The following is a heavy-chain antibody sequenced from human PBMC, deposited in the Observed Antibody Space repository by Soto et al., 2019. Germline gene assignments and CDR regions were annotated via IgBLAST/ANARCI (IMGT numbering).Heavy chain of an antibody. J-gene: IGHJ3*02. CDR3: AVPLSRYCYGSGSQSDAFDI. CDR1: GGTFSSYN. Sequence: QVQLVQSGAEVKKPGSSVKVSCKASGGTFSSYNISWVRQAPGQGLEWMGRIIPILGIANYAQKFQGRVTITADKSTSTAYMELSSLRSEDTAVYYCAVPLSRYCYGSGSQSDAFDIWGQGTMVTVSS. V-gene: IGHV1-69*02. D-gene: IGHD3-10*01. CDR2: IIPILGIA.